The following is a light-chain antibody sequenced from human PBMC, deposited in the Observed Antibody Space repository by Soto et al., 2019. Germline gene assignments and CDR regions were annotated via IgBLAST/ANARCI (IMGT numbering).Light chain of an antibody. CDR3: QQNYSTLALT. J-gene: IGKJ4*01. CDR1: QSISSY. CDR2: AAS. Sequence: DIQMTQSPSSLSASVGDRVTITCRASQSISSYLNWYQQKPGKAPKLLIYAASSLQSGVPSRFSGSGSGTDFTLTISSLQPEDFATYDCQQNYSTLALTFGGGTKVEIK. V-gene: IGKV1-39*01.